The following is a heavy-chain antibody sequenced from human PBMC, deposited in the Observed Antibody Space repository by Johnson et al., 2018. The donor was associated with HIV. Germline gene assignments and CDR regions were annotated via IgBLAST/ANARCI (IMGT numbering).Heavy chain of an antibody. CDR2: ISYDGGNK. D-gene: IGHD3-22*01. CDR1: GFTFGGYF. CDR3: ARVIRAYDSSGYAGDAFDI. V-gene: IGHV3-30*03. Sequence: QMLLVESGGGLVPPGGSLRLSCAASGFTFGGYFMTWVRQAPGKGLEWVAVISYDGGNKYYADSVKGRFTISRDNSKNTLYLLMNSLRAEDTALYYCARVIRAYDSSGYAGDAFDIWGQGTMVTASS. J-gene: IGHJ3*02.